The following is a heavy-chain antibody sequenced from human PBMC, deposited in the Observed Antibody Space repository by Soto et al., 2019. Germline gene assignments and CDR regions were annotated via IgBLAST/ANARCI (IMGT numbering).Heavy chain of an antibody. CDR2: INAGFGAT. D-gene: IGHD2-15*01. CDR1: GGTFGRYA. V-gene: IGHV1-69*06. J-gene: IGHJ6*02. Sequence: QVQLEQSGAEVKKPGSSVKVSCKASGGTFGRYAISWVRRAPGQSLEWMGQINAGFGATDLAQMFQGRVTITADKSTTTVYMELSSLRSDDTAVYYCATDCGGGSCYGASGMDVWGQGTTVTVSS. CDR3: ATDCGGGSCYGASGMDV.